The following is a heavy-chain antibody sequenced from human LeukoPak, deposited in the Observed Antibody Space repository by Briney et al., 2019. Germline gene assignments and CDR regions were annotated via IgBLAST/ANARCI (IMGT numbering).Heavy chain of an antibody. CDR3: ARVRGNSCDY. Sequence: ASVKASCKTSGYTLSDYYMHWVRQAPGQGLEWMGWIRGDTGDTDSPQKFQGRVTMTRDTSSNTAYMELSRLTFDDTARYFCARVRGNSCDYWGQGTLVTVSS. D-gene: IGHD6-13*01. V-gene: IGHV1-2*02. CDR2: IRGDTGDT. CDR1: GYTLSDYY. J-gene: IGHJ4*02.